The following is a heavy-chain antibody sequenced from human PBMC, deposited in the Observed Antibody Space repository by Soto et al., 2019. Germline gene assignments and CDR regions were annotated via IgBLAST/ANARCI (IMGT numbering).Heavy chain of an antibody. CDR1: GFTFSSYA. V-gene: IGHV3-23*01. D-gene: IGHD2-2*03. J-gene: IGHJ3*02. CDR2: ISGSGGST. CDR3: GKESGYCSSTSSHPSHGFDI. Sequence: GGSLRLSCAASGFTFSSYAMNWVRQAPGKGLEWVSAISGSGGSTYYADSVKGRFTISRDNSKNTLYLQMDSLRAEDTAVYYCGKESGYCSSTSSHPSHGFDIWGQGTMVTVSS.